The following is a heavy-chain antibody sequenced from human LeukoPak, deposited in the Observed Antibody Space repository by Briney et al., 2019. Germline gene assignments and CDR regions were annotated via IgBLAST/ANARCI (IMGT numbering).Heavy chain of an antibody. D-gene: IGHD3-22*01. Sequence: TGESLKISCKGSGYSFTSYWIGWVRQMPGKGLEWMGIIYPGDSDTRYSPSFQGQVTISADKSISTAYLQWSSLKASDTAMYYRARHPFEHYYDSSGYYPYYFDYWGQGTLVTVSS. CDR2: IYPGDSDT. J-gene: IGHJ4*02. V-gene: IGHV5-51*01. CDR3: ARHPFEHYYDSSGYYPYYFDY. CDR1: GYSFTSYW.